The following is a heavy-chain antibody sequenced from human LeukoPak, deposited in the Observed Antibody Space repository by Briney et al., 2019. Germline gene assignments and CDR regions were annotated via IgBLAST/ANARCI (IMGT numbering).Heavy chain of an antibody. V-gene: IGHV1-69*05. Sequence: SVKVSCKASGGTFSSYAISWVRQAPGQGLGWMGGIIPIFGTANYAQKFQGRVTMTRDTSTSTVYMELSSLRSEDTAVYYCARSYCGGDCYSPSNYYYMDVWGKGTTVTVSS. D-gene: IGHD2-21*01. J-gene: IGHJ6*03. CDR3: ARSYCGGDCYSPSNYYYMDV. CDR1: GGTFSSYA. CDR2: IIPIFGTA.